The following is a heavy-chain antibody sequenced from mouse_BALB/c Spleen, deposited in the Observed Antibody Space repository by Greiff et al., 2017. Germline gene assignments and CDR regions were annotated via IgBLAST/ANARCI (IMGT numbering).Heavy chain of an antibody. CDR2: ISSGGSYT. J-gene: IGHJ2*01. D-gene: IGHD2-1*01. Sequence: EVKLMESGGGLVKPGGSLKLSCAASGFTFSSYAMSWVRQSPEKRLEWVAEISSGGSYTYYPDTVTGRFTISRDNAKNTLYLEMSSLRSEDTAMYYCARGSYGNYDYFDYWGQGTTLTVSS. V-gene: IGHV5-9-4*01. CDR3: ARGSYGNYDYFDY. CDR1: GFTFSSYA.